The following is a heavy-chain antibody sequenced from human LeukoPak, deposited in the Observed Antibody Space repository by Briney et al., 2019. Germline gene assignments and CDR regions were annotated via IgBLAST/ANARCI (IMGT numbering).Heavy chain of an antibody. D-gene: IGHD2-2*01. V-gene: IGHV3-15*01. CDR2: NKSKTDGGTT. Sequence: GGSLRLSCAASGFTFSNAWMSWVRQAPGKGLEWVGRNKSKTDGGTTDYAAPVKGRFTISRDDSKNTLYLQMNSLKTEDTAVYYCTTPGRYCSSTSCPDYWGQGTLVTVSS. J-gene: IGHJ4*02. CDR1: GFTFSNAW. CDR3: TTPGRYCSSTSCPDY.